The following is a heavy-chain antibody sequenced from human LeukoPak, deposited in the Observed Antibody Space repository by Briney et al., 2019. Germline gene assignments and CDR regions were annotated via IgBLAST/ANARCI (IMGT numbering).Heavy chain of an antibody. CDR3: ARDFISDAFDI. J-gene: IGHJ3*02. V-gene: IGHV1-8*03. D-gene: IGHD3-10*01. CDR1: GYTFTSYD. CDR2: MNPNSGNT. Sequence: ASVKVSCKASGYTFTSYDINWVRQATGQGLEWMGWMNPNSGNTGYAQKFQGRVTITRNTSISTAYMELSSLRSEDTAVYYCARDFISDAFDIWGQGTMVTVSS.